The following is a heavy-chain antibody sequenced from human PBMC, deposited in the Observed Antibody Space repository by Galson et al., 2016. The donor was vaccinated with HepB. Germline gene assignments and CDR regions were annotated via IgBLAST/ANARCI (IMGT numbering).Heavy chain of an antibody. CDR2: VYTGGGT. D-gene: IGHD4-17*01. V-gene: IGHV3-53*01. J-gene: IGHJ4*02. Sequence: SLRLSCAASGFTVSSFYMTWVRQAPGKGLEWVSVVYTGGGTFYADPVKGRFITSRDNSNSTLYLQMNSLRAEDTAVYYCATASAVDYGDYLRVWGQGTLVTVSS. CDR3: ATASAVDYGDYLRV. CDR1: GFTVSSFY.